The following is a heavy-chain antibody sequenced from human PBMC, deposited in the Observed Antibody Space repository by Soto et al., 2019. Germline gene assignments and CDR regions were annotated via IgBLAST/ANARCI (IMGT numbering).Heavy chain of an antibody. D-gene: IGHD2-21*02. V-gene: IGHV4-30-4*01. CDR3: ARVAGVAYCGGDCYHFDY. CDR1: GDSFSSDDYY. J-gene: IGHJ4*02. Sequence: LSLTCTASGDSFSSDDYYWSWIRQPPGKGLEWIGYISYRVDTYYSPSLKSRVTMSIDTSKNQFSLNVSSVTAADTAVYYCARVAGVAYCGGDCYHFDYWGQGTLVTVSS. CDR2: ISYRVDT.